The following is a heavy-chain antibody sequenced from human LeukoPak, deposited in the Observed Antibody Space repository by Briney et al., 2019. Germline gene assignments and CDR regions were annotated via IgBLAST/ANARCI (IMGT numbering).Heavy chain of an antibody. CDR3: ARDTTLDEGSSRYGFDY. D-gene: IGHD6-13*01. J-gene: IGHJ4*02. CDR2: VYNGGT. Sequence: KPSETLSLTCSVSGGSFSRYSWNWIRQPPGKRLEWIGYVYNGGTNYNPSLKSRVTMSVDTSKKRFSLTLTSVNAADTAVYYCARDTTLDEGSSRYGFDYWGQGTLVTASS. CDR1: GGSFSRYS. V-gene: IGHV4-59*01.